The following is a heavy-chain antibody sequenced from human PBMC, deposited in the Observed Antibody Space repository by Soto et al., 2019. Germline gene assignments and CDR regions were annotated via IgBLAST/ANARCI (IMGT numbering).Heavy chain of an antibody. CDR3: ARDLRYYYDISGYYKGYFDY. D-gene: IGHD3-22*01. J-gene: IGHJ4*02. CDR1: GFTFSVYW. CDR2: IKQDGSEK. V-gene: IGHV3-7*03. Sequence: GGSLRLSCAASGFTFSVYWMSWVRQAPGKGLEWVANIKQDGSEKYYVDSVKGRFTISRDNAKNSLYLQMNSPRAEDTAVYFCARDLRYYYDISGYYKGYFDYWGQGILVTVSS.